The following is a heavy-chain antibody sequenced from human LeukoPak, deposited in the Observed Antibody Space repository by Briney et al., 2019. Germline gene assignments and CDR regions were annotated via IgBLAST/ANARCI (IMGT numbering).Heavy chain of an antibody. CDR1: GYTFSSHG. CDR2: INGAGDNT. Sequence: GGSLRLSCAASGYTFSSHGMTWVRQAPGKGLEWVSTINGAGDNTNYAETVKGRFTISRDNSKNTVYLQMNSLRAEATAIYYCAKVTVCYGCYFDYWGQGTLVTVSS. J-gene: IGHJ4*02. CDR3: AKVTVCYGCYFDY. D-gene: IGHD3-16*01. V-gene: IGHV3-23*01.